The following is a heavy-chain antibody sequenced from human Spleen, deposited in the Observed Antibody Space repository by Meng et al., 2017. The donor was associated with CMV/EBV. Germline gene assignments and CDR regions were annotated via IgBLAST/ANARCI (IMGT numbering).Heavy chain of an antibody. CDR2: IYYSGST. J-gene: IGHJ5*02. Sequence: VHCREAGPGLAQLSQTLSLTCTVSGGSISSGDYYWSWIRQPPGKGLEWIGYIYYSGSTYSNASLKSRVTISIDRSKNQFSLKLSSVTAADTAVYYCARDRKHYGERGWFDPWGQGTLVTVSS. CDR3: ARDRKHYGERGWFDP. D-gene: IGHD4-17*01. CDR1: GGSISSGDYY. V-gene: IGHV4-30-4*01.